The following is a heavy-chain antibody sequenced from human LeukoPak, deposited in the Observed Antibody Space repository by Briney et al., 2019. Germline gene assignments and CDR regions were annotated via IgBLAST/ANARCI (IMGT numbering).Heavy chain of an antibody. J-gene: IGHJ4*02. Sequence: SETLSLTCAVSDGFLSGYYWTWIRQPPGKGLEWVAEFNPDGSTFYNPSLTGRVTISAGTSRSQFSLELRSVTAADTAFYCCARARSTVTTYFDSWGQGTLVTVSS. CDR3: ARARSTVTTYFDS. V-gene: IGHV4-34*01. D-gene: IGHD4-17*01. CDR2: FNPDGST. CDR1: DGFLSGYY.